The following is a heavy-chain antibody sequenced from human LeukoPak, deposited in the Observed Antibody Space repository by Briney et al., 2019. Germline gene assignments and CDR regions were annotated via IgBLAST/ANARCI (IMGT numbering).Heavy chain of an antibody. CDR1: GFTFSSYS. CDR2: MNSRSSSK. CDR3: ARGPTMKMDV. Sequence: MSGGSLRLSCAASGFTFSSYSMNWVRQAPGKGLEWVSSMNSRSSSKYYADSVKGRFTISRDNAKNSLYLQMNSLRAEDTAVYYCARGPTMKMDVWGKGTTVTVSS. J-gene: IGHJ6*04. D-gene: IGHD3-22*01. V-gene: IGHV3-21*01.